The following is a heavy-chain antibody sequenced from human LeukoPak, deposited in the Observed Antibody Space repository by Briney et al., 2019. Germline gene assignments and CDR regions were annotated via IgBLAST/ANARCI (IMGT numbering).Heavy chain of an antibody. CDR3: ARGRYSSSWHFDY. CDR1: GYTFTGYY. Sequence: ASVKVSCKASGYTFTGYYMHWVRQAPGQGLEWMGWINPNSGGTNYAQKFQGWVTMTRDTSISTAYMELSRLRSDDTAVYYCARGRYSSSWHFDYWGQGTLVTVSS. J-gene: IGHJ4*02. D-gene: IGHD6-13*01. CDR2: INPNSGGT. V-gene: IGHV1-2*04.